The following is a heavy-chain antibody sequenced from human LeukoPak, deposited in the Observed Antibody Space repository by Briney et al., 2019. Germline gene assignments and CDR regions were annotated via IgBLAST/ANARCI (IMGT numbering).Heavy chain of an antibody. V-gene: IGHV7-4-1*02. J-gene: IGHJ6*02. CDR2: INTNTGNP. D-gene: IGHD4-17*01. CDR3: ARGPSPVTTLGYYYYYGMDV. CDR1: GYTFTSYA. Sequence: GASVKVSCMASGYTFTSYAMNWVRQAPGQGLEWMGWINTNTGNPTYAQGFTGRFVFSLDTSVSTAYLQISSLKAEDTAVYYCARGPSPVTTLGYYYYYGMDVWGQGTTVTVSS.